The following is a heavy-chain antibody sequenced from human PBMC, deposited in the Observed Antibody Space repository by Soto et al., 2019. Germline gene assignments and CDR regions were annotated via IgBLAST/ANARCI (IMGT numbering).Heavy chain of an antibody. D-gene: IGHD5-12*01. CDR3: AKSPRGGYNYRYYGMDV. Sequence: GESLKISCAASGFTFSSYAMSWVRQAPGKGLEWVSAISGSGGSTYYADSVKGRFTISRDNSKNTLYLQMNSLRAEDTAVYYCAKSPRGGYNYRYYGMDVWGQGTTVTVSS. V-gene: IGHV3-23*01. CDR2: ISGSGGST. J-gene: IGHJ6*02. CDR1: GFTFSSYA.